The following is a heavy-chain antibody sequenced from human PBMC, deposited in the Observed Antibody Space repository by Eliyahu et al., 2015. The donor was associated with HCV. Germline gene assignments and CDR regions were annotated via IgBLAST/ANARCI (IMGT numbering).Heavy chain of an antibody. CDR1: GYTFTSYD. J-gene: IGHJ6*02. D-gene: IGHD2-2*02. CDR2: MNPNSGNT. CDR3: ARVDTGIVVVPAAIREGHYYYYYGMDV. Sequence: QVQLVQSGAEVKKPGASVKVSCKASGYTFTSYDINWVRQAXGQGLEWRGWMNPNSGNTGYAQKFQGRVTMTRNTSISTAYMELSSLRSEDTAVYYCARVDTGIVVVPAAIREGHYYYYYGMDVWGQGTTVTVSS. V-gene: IGHV1-8*01.